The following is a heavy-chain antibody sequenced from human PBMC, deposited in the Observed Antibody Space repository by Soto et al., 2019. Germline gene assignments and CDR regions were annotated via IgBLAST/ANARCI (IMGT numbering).Heavy chain of an antibody. CDR1: GGTFSGYA. Sequence: SVKVSCKASGGTFSGYAISWVRQAPVQGLEWMGGIIPIFGTANYAQKFQGRVTITADESTSTAYMELSSLRSEDTAVYYCAREVGATTGSWFDPWGPATLVTVSS. CDR3: AREVGATTGSWFDP. D-gene: IGHD1-26*01. V-gene: IGHV1-69*13. J-gene: IGHJ5*02. CDR2: IIPIFGTA.